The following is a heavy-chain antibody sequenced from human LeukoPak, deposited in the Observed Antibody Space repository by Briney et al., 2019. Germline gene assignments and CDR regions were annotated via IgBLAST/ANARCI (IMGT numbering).Heavy chain of an antibody. V-gene: IGHV4-38-2*02. CDR3: EREVVGDISGTFADN. CDR2: FFLSGST. J-gene: IGHJ4*02. D-gene: IGHD1-26*01. CDR1: RYSIRTVYY. Sequence: SATLSLTCAVSRYSIRTVYYWGWTRQTPGKGLGGFGGFFLSGSTYYNPSLQSRVTISVDTSKNHFSLELRDVTAADTAVYYCEREVVGDISGTFADNWGEGTLV.